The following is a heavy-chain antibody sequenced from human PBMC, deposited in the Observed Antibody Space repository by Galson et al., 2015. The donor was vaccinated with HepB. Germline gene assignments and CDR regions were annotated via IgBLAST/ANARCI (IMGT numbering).Heavy chain of an antibody. CDR3: AHTAGGLPDY. V-gene: IGHV2-5*02. J-gene: IGHJ4*02. CDR2: IYWDDVR. D-gene: IGHD5-12*01. CDR1: GFSLNDNAVG. Sequence: PALVKPTQTLTLTCTFSGFSLNDNAVGVAWIRQPPGKALEWLALIYWDDVRHYNPSLNNRLAITKDSSKNQVVLTLSDIDPVDTATYYCAHTAGGLPDYWGQGTLVTVST.